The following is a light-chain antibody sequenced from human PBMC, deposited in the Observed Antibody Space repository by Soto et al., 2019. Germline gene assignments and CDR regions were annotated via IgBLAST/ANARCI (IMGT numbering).Light chain of an antibody. CDR2: GAS. V-gene: IGKV3-20*01. CDR1: QLVSSSL. J-gene: IGKJ1*01. CDR3: QQYGSSGT. Sequence: EIVLTHSPCTLSLSPGSRSNLSCRASQLVSSSLLAWYQQKPGQAPRLLIYGASNRATGIPDRLSGSGSGTGFTLTISRMEPEDSAVYYCQQYGSSGTFGHGTKVDIK.